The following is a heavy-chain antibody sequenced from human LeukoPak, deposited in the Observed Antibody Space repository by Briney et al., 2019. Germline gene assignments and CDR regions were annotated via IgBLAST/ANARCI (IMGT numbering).Heavy chain of an antibody. J-gene: IGHJ4*02. CDR2: IYYSGNT. CDR1: GGSIDSTSYY. D-gene: IGHD5-18*01. Sequence: SETLSLTCSVSGGSIDSTSYYWGWFRQPPGKGLEWIGTIYYSGNTYYNPSLRSRVTISVDTSKNQFSLKLSSVTAADTAVYYCARDYQGGYGDKTVDYWGQGTLVTVSS. CDR3: ARDYQGGYGDKTVDY. V-gene: IGHV4-39*07.